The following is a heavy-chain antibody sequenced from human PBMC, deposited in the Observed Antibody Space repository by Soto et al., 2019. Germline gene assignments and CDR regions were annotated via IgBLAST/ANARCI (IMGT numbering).Heavy chain of an antibody. D-gene: IGHD6-19*01. CDR3: ARGSLSVAGLADCFDP. Sequence: SQTLSLTCAISGDSVSSNSAAWNWIRQSPSRGLEWLGRTYYRSKWYNDYAVSVKSRITINPDTSKNQFSLQLNSVTPEDTAVYYCARGSLSVAGLADCFDPWGQGTLVTLSS. V-gene: IGHV6-1*01. J-gene: IGHJ5*02. CDR2: TYYRSKWYN. CDR1: GDSVSSNSAA.